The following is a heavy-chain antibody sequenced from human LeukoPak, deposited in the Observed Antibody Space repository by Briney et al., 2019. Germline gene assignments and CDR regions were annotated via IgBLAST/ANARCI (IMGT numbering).Heavy chain of an antibody. CDR1: GGSFSGYY. CDR2: INHSGST. J-gene: IGHJ4*02. D-gene: IGHD3-22*01. CDR3: ARGPPDDSSRYRPLGY. Sequence: KPSETLSLTCAVYGGSFSGYYWSWIRQPPGKGLEWIGEINHSGSTNYNPSLKSRVTISVDTSKNQFSLKLSSVTAADTAVYYCARGPPDDSSRYRPLGYWGQGTLVTVSS. V-gene: IGHV4-34*01.